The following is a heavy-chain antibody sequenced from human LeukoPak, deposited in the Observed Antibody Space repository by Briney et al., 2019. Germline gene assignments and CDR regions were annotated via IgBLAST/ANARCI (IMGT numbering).Heavy chain of an antibody. Sequence: PSQTLSLTCTVSGGSISSGGYYWSWIRQHPGKGLEWIGYTYYSGSTYYNPSLKSRVTMSVDTSKNQFSLKLSSVTAADTAVYYCARACSSTSCYATLDYWGQGTLVTVSS. CDR1: GGSISSGGYY. V-gene: IGHV4-31*03. CDR2: TYYSGST. J-gene: IGHJ4*02. CDR3: ARACSSTSCYATLDY. D-gene: IGHD2-2*01.